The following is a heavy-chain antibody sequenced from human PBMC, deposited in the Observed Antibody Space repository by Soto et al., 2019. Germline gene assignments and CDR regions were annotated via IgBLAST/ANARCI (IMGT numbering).Heavy chain of an antibody. Sequence: PGGSLRLSCAASGFIFSDYYMSWIRQAPGKGLEWISYISSSDNIIYYADSVKGRFTISRDNAKNSLYLQMNSLRAEDTAVYYCARARGYYDSSGYFDYWGQGTLVTVSS. J-gene: IGHJ4*02. CDR3: ARARGYYDSSGYFDY. CDR1: GFIFSDYY. D-gene: IGHD3-22*01. V-gene: IGHV3-11*01. CDR2: ISSSDNII.